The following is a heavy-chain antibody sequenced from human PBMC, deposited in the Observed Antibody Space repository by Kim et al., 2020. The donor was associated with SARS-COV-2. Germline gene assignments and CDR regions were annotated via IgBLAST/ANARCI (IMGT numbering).Heavy chain of an antibody. CDR3: ARDYAGYFKGLDV. J-gene: IGHJ6*02. CDR1: GFAMSSYG. D-gene: IGHD3-9*01. CDR2: IWYDGGNK. V-gene: IGHV3-33*01. Sequence: GGSLRLSCAASGFAMSSYGMHWVRQAPGKGLEWVSLIWYDGGNKYYADSVKGRFTISRDNSKNTLYLQMNSLGAEDTAVYYCARDYAGYFKGLDVWGQGT.